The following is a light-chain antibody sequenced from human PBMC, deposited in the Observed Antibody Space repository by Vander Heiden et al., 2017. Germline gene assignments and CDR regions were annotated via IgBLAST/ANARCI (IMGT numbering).Light chain of an antibody. Sequence: DIQMTQSPSSLSASVGDRVTITCRASQTISSYLNWYQQKPGKAPKLLIYAASSLQSGVPSRFSGSESGTDFTLTISSLQPEDFATYYCQQSYSTPRTFGGGTKVXIK. V-gene: IGKV1-39*01. CDR1: QTISSY. CDR2: AAS. CDR3: QQSYSTPRT. J-gene: IGKJ4*01.